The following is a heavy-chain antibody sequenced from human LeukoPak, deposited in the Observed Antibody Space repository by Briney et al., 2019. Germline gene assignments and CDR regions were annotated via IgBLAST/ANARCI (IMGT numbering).Heavy chain of an antibody. CDR2: INAGNGNT. CDR1: GYTFTSYA. J-gene: IGHJ5*02. V-gene: IGHV1-3*01. Sequence: GASVKVSCKASGYTFTSYAMHWVRQAPGQRLEWMGWINAGNGNTKYSQKFQGRVTITRDTSASTAYMELSSLRSEDTAVYYCAREEGDPRIARDRWFDPWGQGTLVTVSS. CDR3: AREEGDPRIARDRWFDP. D-gene: IGHD6-13*01.